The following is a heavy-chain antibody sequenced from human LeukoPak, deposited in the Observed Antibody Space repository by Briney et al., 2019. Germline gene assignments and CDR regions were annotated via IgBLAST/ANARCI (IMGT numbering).Heavy chain of an antibody. Sequence: GASVKVSCKASGYTFTGYYMHWVRQAPGQGLEWMGRINPNSGGTNYAQKFQGRVTMTRDTSISTAYMELSRLRSDDTAVCYCARNYKSSWYPIPFDYWGQGTLVTVSS. CDR3: ARNYKSSWYPIPFDY. V-gene: IGHV1-2*06. D-gene: IGHD6-13*01. CDR2: INPNSGGT. CDR1: GYTFTGYY. J-gene: IGHJ4*02.